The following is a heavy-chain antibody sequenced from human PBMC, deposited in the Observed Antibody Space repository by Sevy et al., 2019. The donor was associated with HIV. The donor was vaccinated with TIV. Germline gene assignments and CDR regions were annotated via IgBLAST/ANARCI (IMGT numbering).Heavy chain of an antibody. CDR3: AKGTMSSGWAYYYYYGMDV. CDR1: GFTFSSYG. D-gene: IGHD6-19*01. CDR2: ISYDGSNK. J-gene: IGHJ6*02. V-gene: IGHV3-30*18. Sequence: GGSLRLSCAASGFTFSSYGMHWVRQAPGKGLEWVAVISYDGSNKYYADSVKGRFTISRDNSKNTLYLQMNSLRAEDKAVYYCAKGTMSSGWAYYYYYGMDVWGQGTTVTVSS.